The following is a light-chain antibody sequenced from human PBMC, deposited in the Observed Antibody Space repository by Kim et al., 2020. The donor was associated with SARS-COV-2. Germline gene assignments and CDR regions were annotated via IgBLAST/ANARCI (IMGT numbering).Light chain of an antibody. CDR2: VGTGGIVG. CDR3: GADHGSGSNFVVV. V-gene: IGLV9-49*01. J-gene: IGLJ2*01. Sequence: CTLGSGYRNYKVDWYQQGPGKGPRFVMRVGTGGIVGSKGDGIPDRFSVLGSGLNRYLTIKNIQEEDESDYHCGADHGSGSNFVVVFGGGTQLTVL. CDR1: SGYRNYK.